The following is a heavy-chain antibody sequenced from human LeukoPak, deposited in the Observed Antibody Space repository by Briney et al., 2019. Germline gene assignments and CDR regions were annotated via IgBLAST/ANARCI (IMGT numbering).Heavy chain of an antibody. CDR2: ISISSNYI. CDR1: GFTFSRYS. J-gene: IGHJ6*04. D-gene: IGHD3-10*02. Sequence: GGSLRLSCAASGFTFSRYSMNWVRQAPGKGLEWVSSISISSNYIYYTDSLKGRFTISRDNAKNSLYLQMNSLRAEDTAVYYCAELGITMIGGVWGKGTTVTISS. CDR3: AELGITMIGGV. V-gene: IGHV3-21*01.